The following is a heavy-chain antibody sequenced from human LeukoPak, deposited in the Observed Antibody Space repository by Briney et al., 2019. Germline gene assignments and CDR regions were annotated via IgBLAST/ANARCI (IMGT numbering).Heavy chain of an antibody. Sequence: ASVKVSCKASGYTFTSYAMHWVRQAPGQRLEWMGWINAGNGNTKYSQKFQGRVTITRDTSANTAYMELSSLRSEDTAVYYCARGGMTTVPYYYYYGMDVWGQGTTVTVSS. D-gene: IGHD4-17*01. CDR2: INAGNGNT. CDR1: GYTFTSYA. V-gene: IGHV1-3*01. CDR3: ARGGMTTVPYYYYYGMDV. J-gene: IGHJ6*02.